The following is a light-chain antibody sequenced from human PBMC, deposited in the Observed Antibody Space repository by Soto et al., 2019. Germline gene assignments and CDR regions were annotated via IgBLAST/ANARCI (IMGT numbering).Light chain of an antibody. CDR2: DVS. V-gene: IGLV2-11*01. CDR3: CSYAGSYTHV. Sequence: QSALTQPRSVSGSPGQSVTISCTGTSSDVGGYNYVSWYQQHPGKAPKLMIYDVSKWPSGVPDRFSGSKSGITASLTISGLQAEDEADYYCCSYAGSYTHVFGTGTKLTVL. CDR1: SSDVGGYNY. J-gene: IGLJ1*01.